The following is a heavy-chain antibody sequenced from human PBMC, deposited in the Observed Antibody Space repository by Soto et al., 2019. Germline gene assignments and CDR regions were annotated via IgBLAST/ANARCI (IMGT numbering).Heavy chain of an antibody. J-gene: IGHJ4*02. V-gene: IGHV3-72*01. CDR1: GFTFSDHY. CDR3: ARVVIVATSYYFDY. CDR2: IRKKANSYTT. D-gene: IGHD5-12*01. Sequence: EVQLVESGGGLVQPGGSLRLSCAASGFTFSDHYMDWVRQPPGKGLEWVGRIRKKANSYTTEYAASVKGSFTISRDDSKNSLYLQMNSLKTEDTAVYYCARVVIVATSYYFDYWGQGTLVTVSS.